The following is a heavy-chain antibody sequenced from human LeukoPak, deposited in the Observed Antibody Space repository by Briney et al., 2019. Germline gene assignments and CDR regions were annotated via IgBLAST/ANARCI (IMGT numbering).Heavy chain of an antibody. D-gene: IGHD2-15*01. CDR2: IYSGGST. V-gene: IGHV3-66*02. J-gene: IGHJ6*02. CDR3: ASSAGNCSGGSCAGGMHV. Sequence: GGSLRLSCAASGFTVSSNYMSWVRQAQGKGLEWVSVIYSGGSTYYADSVKGRFTISRDNSKNTLYLQMNSLSAEDTAVYYCASSAGNCSGGSCAGGMHVWGQGTTVTVSS. CDR1: GFTVSSNY.